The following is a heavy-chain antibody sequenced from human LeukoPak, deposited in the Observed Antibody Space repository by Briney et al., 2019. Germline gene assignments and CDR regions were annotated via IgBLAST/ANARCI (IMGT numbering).Heavy chain of an antibody. CDR3: ARHDGSSWYYAFGV. Sequence: PSEALSLTCTVSGVSISSYYWSWIRQPPGKGLEWIGYIYYSGSTNYNPSLKSRVTISLDTSKSQFSLKLSSVTAADTAVYYCARHDGSSWYYAFGVWGQGTMVTVSS. CDR1: GVSISSYY. D-gene: IGHD6-13*01. CDR2: IYYSGST. V-gene: IGHV4-59*08. J-gene: IGHJ3*01.